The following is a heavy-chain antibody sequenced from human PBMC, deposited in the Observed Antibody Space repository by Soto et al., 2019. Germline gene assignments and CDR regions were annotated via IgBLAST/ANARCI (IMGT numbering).Heavy chain of an antibody. CDR2: MSSSGDSI. CDR3: AGVGFGKGGYAMDV. Sequence: QVQLVESGGGLVKPGGSLRLSCAASGITFSDCYMNWIRQAPGKGLEWVSYMSSSGDSINYAGSVRGRFTVSRDNAKNYRYLQRNGRGAGDPARYYGAGVGFGKGGYAMDVWGQGTTVTVSS. D-gene: IGHD3-10*01. CDR1: GITFSDCY. J-gene: IGHJ6*02. V-gene: IGHV3-11*01.